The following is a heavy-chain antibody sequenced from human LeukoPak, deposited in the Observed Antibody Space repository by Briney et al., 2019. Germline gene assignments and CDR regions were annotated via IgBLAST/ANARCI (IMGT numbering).Heavy chain of an antibody. D-gene: IGHD3-9*01. CDR2: IRSKAYGGTT. V-gene: IGHV3-49*04. CDR3: TRARRYFDWLLSYFDY. CDR1: GFTFGDYA. J-gene: IGHJ4*02. Sequence: PGGSLRLSCTASGFTFGDYAMSWVRQAPGKGLEWVGFIRSKAYGGTTEYAASVKGRFTISRDDSKSIAYLQMNSLKTEDTAVYYCTRARRYFDWLLSYFDYWGQGTLVTVSS.